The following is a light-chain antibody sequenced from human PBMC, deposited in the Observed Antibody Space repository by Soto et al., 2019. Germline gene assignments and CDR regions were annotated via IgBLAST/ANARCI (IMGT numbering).Light chain of an antibody. J-gene: IGKJ5*01. CDR3: QQSYKMPS. V-gene: IGKV1-9*01. Sequence: DIQLSQSPSLLSASVGDRVTITCRASQDLDNYLAWYRQTPGEAPKLLIYGAYTLQSGVPRRFSGAGSGTEFSLTISSLQPEDFGTYYCQQSYKMPSFGQGTRLVIK. CDR1: QDLDNY. CDR2: GAY.